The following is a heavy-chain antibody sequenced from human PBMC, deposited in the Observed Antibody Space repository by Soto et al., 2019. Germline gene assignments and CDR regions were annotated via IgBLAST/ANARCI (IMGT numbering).Heavy chain of an antibody. Sequence: SVKVSCKASGGTFSSYAISWVRQAPGQGLEWMGGIIPIFGTANYAQKFQGRVTITADKSTSTAYMELSSLRSEDTAVYYCARERRVATIWDYWGQGTLVTVSS. V-gene: IGHV1-69*06. CDR1: GGTFSSYA. CDR3: ARERRVATIWDY. D-gene: IGHD5-12*01. J-gene: IGHJ4*02. CDR2: IIPIFGTA.